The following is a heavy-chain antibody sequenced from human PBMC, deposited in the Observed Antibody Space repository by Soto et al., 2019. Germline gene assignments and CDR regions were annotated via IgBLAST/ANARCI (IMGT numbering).Heavy chain of an antibody. Sequence: GASVKVSCKASGGTFSSYAISWVRQAPGQGLEWMGGIIPIFGTANYAQKFQGRVTITADESTSTAYMELSSLRSEDTAVYYCARHGRFLEWSPRSYYGMDVWGQGTTVTVSS. V-gene: IGHV1-69*13. D-gene: IGHD3-3*01. CDR2: IIPIFGTA. J-gene: IGHJ6*02. CDR1: GGTFSSYA. CDR3: ARHGRFLEWSPRSYYGMDV.